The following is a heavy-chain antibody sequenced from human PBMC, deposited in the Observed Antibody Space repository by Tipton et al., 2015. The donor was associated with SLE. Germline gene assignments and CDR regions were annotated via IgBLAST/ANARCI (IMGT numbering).Heavy chain of an antibody. D-gene: IGHD4-17*01. CDR2: IYYSGST. J-gene: IGHJ4*02. CDR3: ARDDSSTGGDSYY. V-gene: IGHV4-59*11. Sequence: TLSLTCTVSGGSISSHYWSWIRQPPGKGLEWIGYIYYSGSTNYNPSLKSRVTISVDTSKNQFSLKLSSVTAADTAVYYCARDDSSTGGDSYYWGQGTLVTVSS. CDR1: GGSISSHY.